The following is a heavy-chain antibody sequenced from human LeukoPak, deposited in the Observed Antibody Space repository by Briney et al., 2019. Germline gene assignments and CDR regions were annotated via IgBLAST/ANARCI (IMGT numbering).Heavy chain of an antibody. CDR3: AGAKGYCSSTSCYEYYFDY. D-gene: IGHD2-2*01. CDR2: IHTSGST. V-gene: IGHV4-61*02. J-gene: IGHJ4*02. CDR1: GGSISSGSYY. Sequence: TSQTLSLTCTVSGGSISSGSYYWSWIRQPAGKGLEWIGRIHTSGSTNYNPSLKSRVTISVDTSKNQFSLKLSSVTAADTAVYYCAGAKGYCSSTSCYEYYFDYWGQGTLVTVSS.